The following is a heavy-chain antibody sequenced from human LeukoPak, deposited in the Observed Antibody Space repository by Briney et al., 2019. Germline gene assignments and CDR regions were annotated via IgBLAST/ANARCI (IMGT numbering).Heavy chain of an antibody. D-gene: IGHD3-16*01. CDR3: ASLRNYGLPYWYFDL. J-gene: IGHJ2*01. V-gene: IGHV1-69*01. CDR2: IIPIFGTA. CDR1: GGTFSSYA. Sequence: SVKVSCKASGGTFSSYAISWVRQAPGQGLEWMGGIIPIFGTASYAQKFQGRVTSTADESTSTAYMELSSLRSEDTAVYYCASLRNYGLPYWYFDLWGRGTLVTVSS.